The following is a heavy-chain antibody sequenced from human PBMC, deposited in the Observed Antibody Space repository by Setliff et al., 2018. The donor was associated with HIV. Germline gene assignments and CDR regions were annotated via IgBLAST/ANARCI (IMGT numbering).Heavy chain of an antibody. D-gene: IGHD2-2*01. V-gene: IGHV3-21*01. J-gene: IGHJ6*02. CDR1: GFTFSSYA. Sequence: KTGGSLRLSCAASGFTFSSYAMNWVRQAPGKGLEWVSSISSSSSYIYYADSVKGRFTISRDNAKSSLYLQMNSLRAEDTAVYYCASPYCSSPSCYVDYYYYGLDLWGQGTTVTVSS. CDR3: ASPYCSSPSCYVDYYYYGLDL. CDR2: ISSSSSYI.